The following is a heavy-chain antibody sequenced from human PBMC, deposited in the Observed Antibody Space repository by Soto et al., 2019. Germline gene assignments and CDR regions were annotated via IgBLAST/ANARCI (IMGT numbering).Heavy chain of an antibody. Sequence: ASVKVSCKASGYTFTGYYMHWVRQAPGQGLEWMGWINPNSGGTNYAQKFQGWVTMTRDTSISTAYMELSRLRSDDTAVYYCARGGFPRASTIFGVVIPYYYYYYGMDVWGQGTTVTVSS. CDR2: INPNSGGT. D-gene: IGHD3-3*01. J-gene: IGHJ6*02. V-gene: IGHV1-2*04. CDR3: ARGGFPRASTIFGVVIPYYYYYYGMDV. CDR1: GYTFTGYY.